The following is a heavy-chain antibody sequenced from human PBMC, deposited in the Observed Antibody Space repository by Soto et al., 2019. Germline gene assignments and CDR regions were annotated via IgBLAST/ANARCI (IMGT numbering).Heavy chain of an antibody. V-gene: IGHV1-69*01. Sequence: QVQLVQSGAEVKKPGSSVKVSCKASGGTFSSYAISWVRQAPGQGLEWMGGIIPIFGTASYAQKFQGRVTITADESTSTAYMELSSLRSEDTAVYYCARKLWRLSGLAAEYGDWGQGTLVTVSS. J-gene: IGHJ4*02. D-gene: IGHD6-13*01. CDR1: GGTFSSYA. CDR2: IIPIFGTA. CDR3: ARKLWRLSGLAAEYGD.